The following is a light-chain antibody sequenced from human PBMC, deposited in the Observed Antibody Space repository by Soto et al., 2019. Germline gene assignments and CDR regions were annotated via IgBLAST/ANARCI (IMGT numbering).Light chain of an antibody. CDR2: DAS. Sequence: DIQMTESPSTLSASVRDRFTITCLAIQTITRWMAWYQQKPGKAPKLLVYDASTLQSGVASRLSGSGSGKEFTLIISGLQTHDSATYYCQQYTNTNNPWMFGQGTKVDI. J-gene: IGKJ1*01. CDR3: QQYTNTNNPWM. CDR1: QTITRW. V-gene: IGKV1-5*01.